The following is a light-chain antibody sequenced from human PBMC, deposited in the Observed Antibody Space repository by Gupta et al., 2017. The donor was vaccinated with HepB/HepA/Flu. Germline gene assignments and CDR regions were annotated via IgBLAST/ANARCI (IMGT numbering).Light chain of an antibody. CDR1: SGSIANNF. CDR2: EHD. J-gene: IGLJ3*02. Sequence: FMMTQPHPVSDSPGNTVNIHCPSSSGSIANNFVQWFQHRPGRAPTTVIYEHDQRPSGVPDQFSGSIDSSSNSASLTISGLKTEDEADYYCQSHDSNNQVFGGGTKLTVL. V-gene: IGLV6-57*02. CDR3: QSHDSNNQV.